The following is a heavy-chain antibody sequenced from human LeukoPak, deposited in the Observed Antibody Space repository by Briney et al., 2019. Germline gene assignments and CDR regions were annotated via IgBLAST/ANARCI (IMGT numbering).Heavy chain of an antibody. CDR2: ISWDGGST. D-gene: IGHD7-27*01. CDR1: GFTFDDYT. V-gene: IGHV3-43*01. J-gene: IGHJ4*02. Sequence: PGGSLRLSCAASGFTFDDYTMHWVRQAPGKGLEWVSLISWDGGSTYYADSVKGRFTISRDNAQNSLYLHMNSLRADDTAVYYCAREKSNWGYDYWGQGTLVTVSS. CDR3: AREKSNWGYDY.